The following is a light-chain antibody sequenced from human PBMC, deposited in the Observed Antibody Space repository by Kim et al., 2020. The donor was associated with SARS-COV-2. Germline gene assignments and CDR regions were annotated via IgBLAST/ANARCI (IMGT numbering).Light chain of an antibody. CDR1: SGSVSTSYY. CDR2: NTN. CDR3: VLYMGSGIWV. J-gene: IGLJ3*02. V-gene: IGLV8-61*01. Sequence: QTVVTQEPSFSVSPGGTVTLTCGLSSGSVSTSYYPSWYQQTPGQAPRTLIYNTNTRSSGVPDRFSGSILGNKAALTITGAQADDESAYYCVLYMGSGIWVFGGGTQLTVL.